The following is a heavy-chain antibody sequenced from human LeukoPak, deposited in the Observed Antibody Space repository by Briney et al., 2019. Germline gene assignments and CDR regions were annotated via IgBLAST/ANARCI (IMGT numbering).Heavy chain of an antibody. CDR1: GGSISSHY. CDR3: AGGGQQLQQNAFDI. Sequence: SETLSLSCTVSGGSISSHYRSWIPQPPGKGLELFGCMYYSGSTNSTPSLKSRVTISVDRSKNQFSLKLSSVTAADTAVYYCAGGGQQLQQNAFDIWGQGTMVTVSS. CDR2: MYYSGST. V-gene: IGHV4-59*11. D-gene: IGHD6-13*01. J-gene: IGHJ3*02.